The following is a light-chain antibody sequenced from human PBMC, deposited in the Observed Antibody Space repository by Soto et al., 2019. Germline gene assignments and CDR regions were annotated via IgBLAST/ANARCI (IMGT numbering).Light chain of an antibody. CDR1: EDVSDY. CDR3: QLYKNVILT. V-gene: IGKV1-33*01. J-gene: IGKJ4*01. Sequence: DIKMTHSPSSLSVSVGDRVTLTCQASEDVSDYVNWYQQKPGRAPKLLIYDASKLETGVPSRFSGRGSGTDFSFTIRDLQPEDFATYYCQLYKNVILTFGGGTRVDI. CDR2: DAS.